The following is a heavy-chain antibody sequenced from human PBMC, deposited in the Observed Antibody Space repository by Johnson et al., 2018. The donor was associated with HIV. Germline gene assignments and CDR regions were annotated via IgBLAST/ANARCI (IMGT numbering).Heavy chain of an antibody. CDR2: ISGSGGST. CDR1: GFTFSSYA. CDR3: ARDQKSGWPQSQDAFDI. D-gene: IGHD6-19*01. J-gene: IGHJ3*02. V-gene: IGHV3-23*04. Sequence: VQLVESGGGVVQPGGSLRLSCAASGFTFSSYAMSWVRQAPGKGLEWVSAISGSGGSTYYADSVKGRFPITRDNSKNTLYLQMNSRRAKDTAVYYCARDQKSGWPQSQDAFDIWGQGTMVTVSS.